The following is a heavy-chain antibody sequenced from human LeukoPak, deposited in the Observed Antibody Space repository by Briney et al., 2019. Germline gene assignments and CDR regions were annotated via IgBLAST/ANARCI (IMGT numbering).Heavy chain of an antibody. J-gene: IGHJ4*02. CDR2: IYHSGST. D-gene: IGHD6-19*01. V-gene: IGHV4-4*02. Sequence: SGTLSLTCAVSGGSISSSNWWSWVRQPPGKGLEWIGEIYHSGSTNYNPSLKSRVTISVDKSKNQCSLKLSSVTAADTAVYYCARGIYGSGWPYYFDYWGQGTLVTVSS. CDR1: GGSISSSNW. CDR3: ARGIYGSGWPYYFDY.